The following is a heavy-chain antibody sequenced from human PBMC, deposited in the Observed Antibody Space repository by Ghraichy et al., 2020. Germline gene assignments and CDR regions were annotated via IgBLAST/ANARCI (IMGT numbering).Heavy chain of an antibody. CDR2: ISVGGGDT. V-gene: IGHV3-23*01. D-gene: IGHD6-19*01. CDR1: GFTFSSYA. J-gene: IGHJ4*02. CDR3: AKATVVAGTAKSFDF. Sequence: LSLTCAASGFTFSSYAMTWVRQAPGKGLEWVSSISVGGGDTYYADSVKGRFTISRYNSKNTLNLQMNSLRVEDTAVYYCAKATVVAGTAKSFDFWGQGTLVTVSS.